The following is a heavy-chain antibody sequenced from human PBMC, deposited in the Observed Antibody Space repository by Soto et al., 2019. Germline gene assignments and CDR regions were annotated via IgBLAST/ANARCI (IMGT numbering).Heavy chain of an antibody. D-gene: IGHD6-6*01. CDR1: GGSFSGYY. CDR3: ARGGIAARPSIARHRY. CDR2: INHSGST. V-gene: IGHV4-34*01. J-gene: IGHJ4*02. Sequence: SETLSLTCAVYGGSFSGYYWSWIRQPPGKGLEWIGEINHSGSTNYNPSLKSRVTISVDTSKNQFSLKLSSVTAADTAVYYCARGGIAARPSIARHRYWGQGTLVTGSS.